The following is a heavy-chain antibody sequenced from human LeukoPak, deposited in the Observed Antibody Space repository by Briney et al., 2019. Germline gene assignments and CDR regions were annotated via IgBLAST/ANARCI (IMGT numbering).Heavy chain of an antibody. CDR3: AKATGNLGN. CDR1: GFTFSSYN. Sequence: GGSLGLSCAASGFTFSSYNMNWVRQAPGKGLEWVSTISNSDGNTYYADSAKGRFTISRDNSKNTLYLQIYTLIAEDTAIYYCAKATGNLGNWGQGTQVTVSS. V-gene: IGHV3-23*01. J-gene: IGHJ4*02. D-gene: IGHD1-1*01. CDR2: ISNSDGNT.